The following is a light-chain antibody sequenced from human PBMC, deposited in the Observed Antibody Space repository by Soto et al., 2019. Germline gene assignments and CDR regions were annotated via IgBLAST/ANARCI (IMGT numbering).Light chain of an antibody. CDR1: RSFASSY. CDR2: GAS. J-gene: IGKJ1*01. Sequence: SLLPGERATLSCRASRSFASSYLAWYQHKPGQAPRLLIYGASSRATGIPDRFGGSGSGTDFTLTVSRLEPEDFAVYYCQHYGSSPRTFGQGTKVDIK. V-gene: IGKV3-20*01. CDR3: QHYGSSPRT.